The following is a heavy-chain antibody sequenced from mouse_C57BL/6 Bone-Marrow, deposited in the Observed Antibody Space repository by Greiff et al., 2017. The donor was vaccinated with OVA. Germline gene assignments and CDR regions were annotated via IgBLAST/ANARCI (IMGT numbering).Heavy chain of an antibody. CDR2: IDPETGGT. J-gene: IGHJ2*01. V-gene: IGHV1-15*01. D-gene: IGHD2-4*01. CDR1: GYTFTDYE. Sequence: VKLMESGAELVRPGASVTLSCKASGYTFTDYEMHWVQQTPVHGLEWIGAIDPETGGTAYNQKFKGKAILTADKSSSTAYMELRSLTSEDSAVYYGTIPDYEDDWGQGTTL. CDR3: TIPDYEDD.